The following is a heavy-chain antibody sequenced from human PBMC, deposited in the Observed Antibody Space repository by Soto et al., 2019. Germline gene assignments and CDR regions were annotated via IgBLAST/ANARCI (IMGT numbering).Heavy chain of an antibody. Sequence: GKGLEWMGLIYPDDSDTRYSPSFRGQVTISVDKSISTAYLQWSSLKASDNAIYYCARPIIGTASVGYGFWGQGTLVTVSS. J-gene: IGHJ4*02. V-gene: IGHV5-51*01. CDR3: ARPIIGTASVGYGF. D-gene: IGHD1-20*01. CDR2: IYPDDSDT.